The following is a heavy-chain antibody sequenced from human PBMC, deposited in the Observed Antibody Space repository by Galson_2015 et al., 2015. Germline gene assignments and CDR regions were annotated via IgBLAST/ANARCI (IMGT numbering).Heavy chain of an antibody. CDR1: GFTFSSYA. CDR2: ISGSGGST. V-gene: IGHV3-23*01. CDR3: AKGFGSSGYQHTYYYYGMDV. J-gene: IGHJ6*02. D-gene: IGHD3-22*01. Sequence: SLRLSCAASGFTFSSYAMSWVRQAPGKGLEWVSAISGSGGSTYYADSVKGRFTISRDNSKNTLYLQMNSLRAEDTAVYYCAKGFGSSGYQHTYYYYGMDVWGQGTTVTVSS.